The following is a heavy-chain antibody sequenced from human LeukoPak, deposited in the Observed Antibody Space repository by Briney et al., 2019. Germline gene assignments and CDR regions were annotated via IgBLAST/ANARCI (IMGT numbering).Heavy chain of an antibody. V-gene: IGHV3-66*04. D-gene: IGHD4-23*01. CDR1: GLTVSSY. CDR3: ARPPYGGVDY. Sequence: GSLRLSCAASGLTVSSYMSWVRQAPGKGLEGVSVIYSGGSIYYADSVKGRFTISRDKSKNTLYLQMNSLRAEDTAVYYCARPPYGGVDYWGQGTLVTVSS. CDR2: IYSGGSI. J-gene: IGHJ4*02.